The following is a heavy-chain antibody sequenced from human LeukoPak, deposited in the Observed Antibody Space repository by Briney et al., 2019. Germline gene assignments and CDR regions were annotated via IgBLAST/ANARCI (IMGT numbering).Heavy chain of an antibody. CDR3: ARDLKGTAMVRDNWFDP. J-gene: IGHJ5*02. Sequence: SQTLSLTCTVSGGSISSGGYYWGWIRQHPGKGLEWIGYIYYSGSTYYNPSLKSRVTISVDTSKNQFSLKLSSVTAADTAVYYCARDLKGTAMVRDNWFDPWGQGTLVTVSS. D-gene: IGHD5-18*01. CDR1: GGSISSGGYY. CDR2: IYYSGST. V-gene: IGHV4-31*03.